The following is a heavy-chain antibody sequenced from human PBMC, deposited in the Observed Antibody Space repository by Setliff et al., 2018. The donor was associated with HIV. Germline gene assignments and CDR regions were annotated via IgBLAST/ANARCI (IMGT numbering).Heavy chain of an antibody. D-gene: IGHD3-22*01. CDR3: ARSGCHGRSCYSGSVIVY. CDR2: IYTTGST. Sequence: TSETLSLTCTVSGGSIGSGSHYWSWIRQPAGKGLEWIGHIYTTGSTNYNPFLKSRVTISADTSNNQFSLRLTQMAAADTGVYYCARSGCHGRSCYSGSVIVYWGQGTLVTVSS. V-gene: IGHV4-61*09. CDR1: GGSIGSGSHY. J-gene: IGHJ4*02.